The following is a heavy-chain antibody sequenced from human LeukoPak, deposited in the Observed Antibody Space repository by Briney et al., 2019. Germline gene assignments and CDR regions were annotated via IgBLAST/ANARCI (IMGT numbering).Heavy chain of an antibody. D-gene: IGHD4-17*01. CDR3: ARDQDDYETHYYGMDV. J-gene: IGHJ6*02. Sequence: GGSLRLSCAASGFTFSSYAMHWVRQAPGKGLEWVAVISYDGSNKYYADSVKGRFTISRDNSKNTLYLQMNSLRAEDTAVYYCARDQDDYETHYYGMDVWGQGTTVTVSS. CDR2: ISYDGSNK. CDR1: GFTFSSYA. V-gene: IGHV3-30-3*01.